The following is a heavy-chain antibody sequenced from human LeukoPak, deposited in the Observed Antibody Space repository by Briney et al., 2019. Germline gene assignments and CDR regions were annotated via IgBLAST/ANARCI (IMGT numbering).Heavy chain of an antibody. D-gene: IGHD2-2*02. CDR2: IYTSGST. CDR3: ARDQGPAAISFDC. Sequence: SETLSLTCTVSGGSISSGSYYWSWIRQPAGKGLEWIGRIYTSGSTNYNPSLKSRVTISVDTSKNQFSLKLSSVTAADTAVYYCARDQGPAAISFDCWGQGTLVTVSS. CDR1: GGSISSGSYY. J-gene: IGHJ4*02. V-gene: IGHV4-61*02.